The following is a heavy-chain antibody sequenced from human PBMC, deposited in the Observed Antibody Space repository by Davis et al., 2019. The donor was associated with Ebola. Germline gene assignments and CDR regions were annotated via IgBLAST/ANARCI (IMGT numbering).Heavy chain of an antibody. D-gene: IGHD3-22*01. J-gene: IGHJ4*02. CDR2: IYYSGST. Sequence: MPGGSLRLSCTVSGGSISSSSYYWGWIRQPPGKGLEWIGSIYYSGSTYYNPSLKSRVTISVDTSKNQFSLKLSSVTAADTAVYYCASMIVDYFDYWGQGTLVTVSS. V-gene: IGHV4-39*01. CDR1: GGSISSSSYY. CDR3: ASMIVDYFDY.